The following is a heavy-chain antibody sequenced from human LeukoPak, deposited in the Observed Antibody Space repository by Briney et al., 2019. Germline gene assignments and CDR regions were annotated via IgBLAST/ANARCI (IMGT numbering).Heavy chain of an antibody. V-gene: IGHV1-2*02. CDR2: INPNSGGT. Sequence: ASVKVSCKASGYTFTGYYMHWVRQAPGQGLEWMGWINPNSGGTNYAQKFQGRVTMTRDTSISTAYMELSRLRSDDTAVYYCARYKQWGWEYWFDPWGQGTLVTVSS. CDR1: GYTFTGYY. J-gene: IGHJ5*02. D-gene: IGHD6-19*01. CDR3: ARYKQWGWEYWFDP.